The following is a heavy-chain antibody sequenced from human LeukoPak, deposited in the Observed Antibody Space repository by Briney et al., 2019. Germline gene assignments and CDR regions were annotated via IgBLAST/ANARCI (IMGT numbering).Heavy chain of an antibody. V-gene: IGHV3-21*01. J-gene: IGHJ5*02. D-gene: IGHD2-2*01. CDR1: GFTFSSYS. CDR3: ARERGERVVPAAFFDP. CDR2: ISSSSSYI. Sequence: GGSLRPSCAASGFTFSSYSMNWVRQAPGKGLEWVSSISSSSSYIYYADSVKGRFTISRDNAKNSLYLQMNSLRAEDTAVYYCARERGERVVPAAFFDPWGQGTLVTVSS.